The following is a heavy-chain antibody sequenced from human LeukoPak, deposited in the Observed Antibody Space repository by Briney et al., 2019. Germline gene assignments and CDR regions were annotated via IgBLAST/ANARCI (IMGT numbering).Heavy chain of an antibody. V-gene: IGHV3-30*03. Sequence: GGSLRLSCAASGFTFSSYGMHWVRQAPGKGLEWVAVISYDGSNKYYADSVKGRFTISRDNSKNTLYLQMNSLRAEDTAVYYCAIWVTAIKLFDYWGQGTLVTVSS. CDR3: AIWVTAIKLFDY. J-gene: IGHJ4*02. CDR1: GFTFSSYG. D-gene: IGHD2-21*02. CDR2: ISYDGSNK.